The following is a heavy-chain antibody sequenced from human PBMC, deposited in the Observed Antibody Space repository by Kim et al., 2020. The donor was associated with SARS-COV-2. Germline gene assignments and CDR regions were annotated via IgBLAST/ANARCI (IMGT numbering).Heavy chain of an antibody. CDR3: ARAYRHIVVVPAAMPVRWFGP. D-gene: IGHD2-2*01. V-gene: IGHV4-4*02. CDR1: GGSISSSNW. Sequence: SETLSLTCAVSGGSISSSNWWSWVRQPPGKGLEWIGEIYHSGSTNYNPSLKSRVTISVDKSKNQFSLKLSSVTAADTAVYYCARAYRHIVVVPAAMPVRWFGPWGQGTLVAVSS. J-gene: IGHJ5*02. CDR2: IYHSGST.